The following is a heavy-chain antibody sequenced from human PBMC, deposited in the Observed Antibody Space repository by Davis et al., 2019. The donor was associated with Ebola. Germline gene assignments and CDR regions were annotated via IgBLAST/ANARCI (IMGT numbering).Heavy chain of an antibody. J-gene: IGHJ6*02. CDR3: ARGYDGSRSTAMDV. D-gene: IGHD3-10*01. CDR1: GFIVSNIY. Sequence: GESLKISCAASGFIVSNIYMSWVRQAPGKGLEWVSTIYSGGSTNYAESVKDRFIISRDGSKNILDLQMSSLRVEDTALYYCARGYDGSRSTAMDVWGQGTTVTVSS. CDR2: IYSGGST. V-gene: IGHV3-66*01.